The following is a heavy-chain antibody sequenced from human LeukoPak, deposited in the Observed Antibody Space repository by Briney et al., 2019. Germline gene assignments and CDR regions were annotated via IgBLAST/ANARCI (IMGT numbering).Heavy chain of an antibody. CDR2: INQYGSEK. CDR3: ASPTVFGVVLYY. Sequence: GGSLRLSCAASGFTFSSYWMSWVRQVPGKGLEWVANINQYGSEKYYVDSVKGRFTISRDNAKNSLYLQMNSLRAEDTAVYYCASPTVFGVVLYYWGQGTLVTVSS. J-gene: IGHJ4*02. D-gene: IGHD3-3*01. V-gene: IGHV3-7*01. CDR1: GFTFSSYW.